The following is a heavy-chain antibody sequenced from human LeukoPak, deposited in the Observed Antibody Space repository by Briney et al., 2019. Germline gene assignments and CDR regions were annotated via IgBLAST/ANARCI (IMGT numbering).Heavy chain of an antibody. V-gene: IGHV3-21*01. Sequence: EGSLRLSCAASGFTFSSYSKNWVRQAPGKGLEWFSSISSSSSYIYYADSVKGRFTISRDNAKNSLNLQMNSLRAEDTAVYYCAREGWWELLDWFDPWGQGTLVTVSS. J-gene: IGHJ5*02. CDR2: ISSSSSYI. CDR3: AREGWWELLDWFDP. CDR1: GFTFSSYS. D-gene: IGHD1-26*01.